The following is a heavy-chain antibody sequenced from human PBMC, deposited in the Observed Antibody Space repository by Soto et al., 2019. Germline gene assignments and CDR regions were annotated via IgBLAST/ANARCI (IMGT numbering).Heavy chain of an antibody. Sequence: SETLSLTCTVSGGSVSSGSYYWSWIRQPPGKGLEWIGYIYYSGSTNYNPSLKSRVTISVDTSKNQFSLKLSSVTAADTAVYYCARGTTNDSSGYYYVGFDPWGQGTLVTVS. CDR2: IYYSGST. CDR1: GGSVSSGSYY. D-gene: IGHD3-22*01. CDR3: ARGTTNDSSGYYYVGFDP. V-gene: IGHV4-61*01. J-gene: IGHJ5*02.